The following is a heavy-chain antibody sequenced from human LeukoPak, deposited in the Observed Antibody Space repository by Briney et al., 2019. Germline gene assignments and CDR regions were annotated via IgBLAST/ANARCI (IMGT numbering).Heavy chain of an antibody. D-gene: IGHD3-10*01. J-gene: IGHJ4*02. Sequence: GESLKISCKGSGYSFTSYWMGSVGQMPGKCLEGMGNIYPGDSDPCYSPSFQRQVTISADNSISTAYLQWSSLKASDTAMYYCARARGSGSYSRPTDYCGQGTLVTVSS. CDR3: ARARGSGSYSRPTDY. V-gene: IGHV5-51*01. CDR1: GYSFTSYW. CDR2: IYPGDSDP.